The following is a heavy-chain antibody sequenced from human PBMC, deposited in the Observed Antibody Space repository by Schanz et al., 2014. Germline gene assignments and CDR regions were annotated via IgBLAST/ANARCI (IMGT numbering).Heavy chain of an antibody. CDR3: ARDLTVDTGYVVHYYYYGMDV. J-gene: IGHJ6*02. Sequence: QAQLVESGGGVVQPGRSLRLSCVASGFTFISYDIHWVRQAPGKGLEWVAVIRYDGRNKNFVESVKGRFTISRDNTKNFLHLEMNNLRAEDTAVYFCARDLTVDTGYVVHYYYYGMDVWGQGTTVTVSS. D-gene: IGHD5-12*01. CDR2: IRYDGRNK. CDR1: GFTFISYD. V-gene: IGHV3-33*01.